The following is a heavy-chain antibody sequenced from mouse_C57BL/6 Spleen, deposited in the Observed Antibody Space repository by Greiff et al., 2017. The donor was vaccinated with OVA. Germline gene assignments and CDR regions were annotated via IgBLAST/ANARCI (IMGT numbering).Heavy chain of an antibody. D-gene: IGHD2-5*01. CDR3: ARWDSNYEIFAY. J-gene: IGHJ3*01. CDR1: GYAFSSSW. Sequence: QVQLQQSGPELVKPGASVKISCKASGYAFSSSWMNWVKQRPGKGLEWIGRIYPGDGDTNYNGKFKGKATLTADKSSSTAYMQLSSLTSEDSAVYFCARWDSNYEIFAYWGQGTLVTVSA. CDR2: IYPGDGDT. V-gene: IGHV1-82*01.